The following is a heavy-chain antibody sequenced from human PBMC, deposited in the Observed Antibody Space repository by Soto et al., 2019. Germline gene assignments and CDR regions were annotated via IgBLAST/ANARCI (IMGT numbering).Heavy chain of an antibody. V-gene: IGHV5-10-1*01. CDR2: IDPSDSYT. Sequence: RGESLKISCKGSGYSFTSYWISWVRQMPGKGLEWMGRIDPSDSYTNYSPSFQGHVTMSADKSISTAYLQWSSLKASDTAMYYCARPYYDSSGYQGLYYYGMDVWGQGTTVTVSS. CDR3: ARPYYDSSGYQGLYYYGMDV. CDR1: GYSFTSYW. D-gene: IGHD3-22*01. J-gene: IGHJ6*02.